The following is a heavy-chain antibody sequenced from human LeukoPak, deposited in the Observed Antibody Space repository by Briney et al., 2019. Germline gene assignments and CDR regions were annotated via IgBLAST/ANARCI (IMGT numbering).Heavy chain of an antibody. D-gene: IGHD2-15*01. Sequence: PGRPLRLSCAADGFTFSSYGMHWVRQAPGKGLEWVAFIRYDGSNTYYADSVKGRFTISRDNSKNTLYLQMNSMRAEDTAVYYCAKVVRGYCSGGSCPQPYYYYYYMDVWGKGTTVTVSS. CDR3: AKVVRGYCSGGSCPQPYYYYYYMDV. J-gene: IGHJ6*03. CDR1: GFTFSSYG. V-gene: IGHV3-30*02. CDR2: IRYDGSNT.